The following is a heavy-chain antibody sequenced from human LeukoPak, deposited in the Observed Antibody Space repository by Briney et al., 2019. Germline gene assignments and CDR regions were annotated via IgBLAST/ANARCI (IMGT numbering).Heavy chain of an antibody. J-gene: IGHJ4*02. CDR3: ATIRAGYSSSWYGYWDY. CDR2: IIPIFGTA. V-gene: IGHV1-69*13. Sequence: GASVKVSCKASGGTFSSYAISWVRQAPGQGLEWMGGIIPIFGTANYAHKFPGRVTITADESTSTAYMELSSLRSEDTAVYYCATIRAGYSSSWYGYWDYWGQGTLVTVSS. CDR1: GGTFSSYA. D-gene: IGHD6-13*01.